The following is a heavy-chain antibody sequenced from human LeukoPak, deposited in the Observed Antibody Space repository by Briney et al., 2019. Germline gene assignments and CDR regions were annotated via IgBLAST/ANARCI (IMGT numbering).Heavy chain of an antibody. CDR3: AKDASGATVTSDLGLDY. V-gene: IGHV3-30*18. Sequence: PGGSLRLSCAASGFTFSSYGMHWVRQAPGKGLEWVAVISYDGSNKYYADSVKGRFTISRDNSKNMLYLQMNSLRAEDTAVYYCAKDASGATVTSDLGLDYWGQGTLVTVSS. CDR1: GFTFSSYG. J-gene: IGHJ4*02. D-gene: IGHD4-17*01. CDR2: ISYDGSNK.